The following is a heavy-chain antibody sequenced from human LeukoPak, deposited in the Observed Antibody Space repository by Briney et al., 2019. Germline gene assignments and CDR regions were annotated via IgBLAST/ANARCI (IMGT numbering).Heavy chain of an antibody. J-gene: IGHJ3*01. CDR1: GFTFSSYC. Sequence: GGSLRLSCAASGFTFSSYCMHWVRHAPGKGLVWVSRIYSDGRSTNYADSVKGRFTISRDNAKNTQYLQMNSLRAEDTAVYYCARDHYYDSSGYYSDAFDLWGQGTMVTVSS. D-gene: IGHD3-22*01. CDR3: ARDHYYDSSGYYSDAFDL. V-gene: IGHV3-74*01. CDR2: IYSDGRST.